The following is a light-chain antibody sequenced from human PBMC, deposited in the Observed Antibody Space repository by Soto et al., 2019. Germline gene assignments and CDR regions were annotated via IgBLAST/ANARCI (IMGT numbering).Light chain of an antibody. CDR3: QHYNDWPPWT. CDR1: ESVSSN. Sequence: EIVMTQSPATLSVSPGERVTVSCRASESVSSNLAWYQQKAGQAPRLLIYGASTRATGIPARFSGSGSGTEFTLTISSLQYEDFAVYYCQHYNDWPPWTFGQGTKVDI. J-gene: IGKJ1*01. CDR2: GAS. V-gene: IGKV3-15*01.